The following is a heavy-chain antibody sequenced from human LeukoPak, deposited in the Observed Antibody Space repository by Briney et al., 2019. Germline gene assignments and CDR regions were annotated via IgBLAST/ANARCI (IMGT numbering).Heavy chain of an antibody. Sequence: SVKVSCKASGGTFSSYAISWVRQAPGQGLEWMGGIIPIFGTANYAQKFQGRVTITADKSTSTAYMELSSLRSEDTAVYYCARSVPGLIQGLSTEDIVVEPAAIYYFDYWGQGTLVTVSS. D-gene: IGHD2-2*01. CDR1: GGTFSSYA. CDR2: IIPIFGTA. V-gene: IGHV1-69*06. CDR3: ARSVPGLIQGLSTEDIVVEPAAIYYFDY. J-gene: IGHJ4*02.